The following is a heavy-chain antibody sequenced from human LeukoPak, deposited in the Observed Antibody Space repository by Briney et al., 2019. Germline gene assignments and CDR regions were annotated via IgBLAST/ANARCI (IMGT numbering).Heavy chain of an antibody. V-gene: IGHV2-70*11. J-gene: IGHJ4*02. CDR1: GFSLSTTGMC. CDR3: ARIRSTGSQSFDY. CDR2: IDWDDDK. D-gene: IGHD1-26*01. Sequence: SGPTLVNPTQTLTLTCTFSGFSLSTTGMCVTWIRQPPGKALVWLARIDWDDDKYYNTSLKTRLTISKDTSKNQVVLTMTNMDPVDTATYYCARIRSTGSQSFDYWGQGTLVTVSS.